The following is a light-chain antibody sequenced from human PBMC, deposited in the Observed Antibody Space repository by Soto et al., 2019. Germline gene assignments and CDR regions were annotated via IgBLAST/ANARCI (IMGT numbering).Light chain of an antibody. CDR2: EVS. CDR3: SSYAGSNNWN. V-gene: IGLV2-8*01. J-gene: IGLJ1*01. Sequence: QSVLTQPPSASGSPGQSVTISCTGTSSDVGGYTNVSWYQQHPGKAPKLMIYEVSKRPSGVPDRFSGSKSGNTASLTVSGLQAEDEADYYCSSYAGSNNWNFGTGTKLTVL. CDR1: SSDVGGYTN.